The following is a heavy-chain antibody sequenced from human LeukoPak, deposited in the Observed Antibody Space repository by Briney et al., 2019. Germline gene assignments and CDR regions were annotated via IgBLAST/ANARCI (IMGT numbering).Heavy chain of an antibody. CDR2: IYYSGST. D-gene: IGHD7-27*01. CDR1: GGSISTYY. J-gene: IGHJ5*02. Sequence: SETLSLTCTVSGGSISTYYWGWIRQPPGKGLEWIGNIYYSGSTYYNPSLKSRVTISVDTSKNQFCLKLNSVTAADTAVYYCASLLNGGVAHWFDPWGQGTLVTVSS. CDR3: ASLLNGGVAHWFDP. V-gene: IGHV4-39*01.